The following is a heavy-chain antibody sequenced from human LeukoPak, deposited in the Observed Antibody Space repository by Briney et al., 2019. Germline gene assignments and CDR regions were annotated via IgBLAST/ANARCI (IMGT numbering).Heavy chain of an antibody. D-gene: IGHD2-15*01. J-gene: IGHJ4*02. V-gene: IGHV3-13*01. Sequence: PGGSLRLSCAASGFTFSSYDMHWVRHATGKGLEWVSAIGTAGDTYYPGSVKGRFTISRENAKNSLYLQMNSLRAGDTAVYYCARSLGLDCSGGSCYVYYFDYWGQGTLVTVSS. CDR2: IGTAGDT. CDR3: ARSLGLDCSGGSCYVYYFDY. CDR1: GFTFSSYD.